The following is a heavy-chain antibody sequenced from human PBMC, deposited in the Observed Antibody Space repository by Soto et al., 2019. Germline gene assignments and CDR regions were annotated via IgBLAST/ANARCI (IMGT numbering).Heavy chain of an antibody. J-gene: IGHJ4*02. Sequence: GASVKVSCKASGYTFTGYYMHWVRQAPGQGLEWMGWINPNSGGTNYAQKFQGRVTMTRDTSISTAYMELSRLRSDDTAVYYCARDHFGFTVTQVDYWGQGTLVTVSS. V-gene: IGHV1-2*02. CDR3: ARDHFGFTVTQVDY. CDR2: INPNSGGT. D-gene: IGHD4-17*01. CDR1: GYTFTGYY.